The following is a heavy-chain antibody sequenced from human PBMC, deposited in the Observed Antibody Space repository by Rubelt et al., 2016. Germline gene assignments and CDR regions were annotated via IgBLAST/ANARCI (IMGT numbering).Heavy chain of an antibody. V-gene: IGHV4-59*01. CDR3: ARDTDPSVVVPATDAFDI. J-gene: IGHJ3*02. CDR1: GGSISSYY. D-gene: IGHD2-2*01. CDR2: IYYSGST. Sequence: QVQLQESGPGLVKPSETLSLTCTVSGGSISSYYWSWIRQPPGKGLEWIGYIYYSGSTNYNPSLKSRFTISVDTSKNQFSLKLSSVTAADTAVYYCARDTDPSVVVPATDAFDIWGQGTMVTVSS.